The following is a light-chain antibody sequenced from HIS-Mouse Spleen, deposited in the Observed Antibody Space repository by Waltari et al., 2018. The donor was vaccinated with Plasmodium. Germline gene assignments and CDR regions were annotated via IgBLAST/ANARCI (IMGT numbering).Light chain of an antibody. CDR3: QQYYSTPYT. V-gene: IGKV4-1*01. J-gene: IGKJ2*01. CDR1: QSVLYSSNNKNY. CDR2: WAS. Sequence: DIVMTRSPDPLAVSLGEGATIICKSSQSVLYSSNNKNYLAWYQQKPGQPPKLLIYWASTRESGVPDRFSGSGSGTDFTLTISSLQAEDVAVYYCQQYYSTPYTFGQGTKLEIK.